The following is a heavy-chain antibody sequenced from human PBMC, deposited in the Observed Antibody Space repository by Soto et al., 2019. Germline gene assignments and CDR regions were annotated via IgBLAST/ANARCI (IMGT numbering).Heavy chain of an antibody. CDR1: GFTFSSYS. Sequence: EVQLVESGGGLVKPGGSLRLSCAASGFTFSSYSMNWVRQAPGKGLEWVSSISSSSSYIYYADSVKGRFTISRDNAKNSLYLQMNSLRAEDTAVYYCARESLDHYYYYGMDVWGQGTTVTVSS. CDR3: ARESLDHYYYYGMDV. V-gene: IGHV3-21*01. J-gene: IGHJ6*02. CDR2: ISSSSSYI. D-gene: IGHD1-1*01.